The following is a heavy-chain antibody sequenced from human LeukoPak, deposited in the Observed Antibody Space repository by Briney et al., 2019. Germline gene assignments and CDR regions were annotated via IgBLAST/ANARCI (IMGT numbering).Heavy chain of an antibody. CDR1: GGSISSYY. CDR3: AREAGTMVRGFGWFDP. V-gene: IGHV4-59*08. D-gene: IGHD3-10*01. Sequence: SETLSPTCTVSGGSISSYYWSWIRQPPGKGLEWIGYIYYSGSTNYNPSLKSRVTISVDTSKNQFSLKLSSVTAADTAVYYCAREAGTMVRGFGWFDPWGQGTLVTVSS. J-gene: IGHJ5*02. CDR2: IYYSGST.